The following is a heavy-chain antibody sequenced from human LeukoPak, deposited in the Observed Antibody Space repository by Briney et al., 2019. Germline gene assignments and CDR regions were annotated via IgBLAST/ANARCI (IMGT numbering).Heavy chain of an antibody. CDR3: ARVNGSGSYQSYYYYGMDV. CDR1: GFTFSSYW. J-gene: IGHJ6*02. D-gene: IGHD3-10*01. CDR2: INSDGSST. V-gene: IGHV3-74*01. Sequence: GGSLRLSCAASGFTFSSYWMHWVRQAPGKGLVWVSRINSDGSSTSYADSVKGRFTISRDNAKNTLYLQMNSLRAKDTAVYYCARVNGSGSYQSYYYYGMDVWGQGTTVTVSS.